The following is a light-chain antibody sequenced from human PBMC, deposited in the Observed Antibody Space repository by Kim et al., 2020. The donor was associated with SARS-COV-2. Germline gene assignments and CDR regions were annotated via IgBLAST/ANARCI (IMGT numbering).Light chain of an antibody. J-gene: IGKJ4*01. Sequence: ASVGDRVNITCRASQNINTWVDWYKQRPGKAPELLIYQASRLHTGVSSRFSGSGSGTEFTLTISSLQPDDFATYYCQQYNTYLLSFGGGTKVDIK. CDR3: QQYNTYLLS. V-gene: IGKV1-5*03. CDR1: QNINTW. CDR2: QAS.